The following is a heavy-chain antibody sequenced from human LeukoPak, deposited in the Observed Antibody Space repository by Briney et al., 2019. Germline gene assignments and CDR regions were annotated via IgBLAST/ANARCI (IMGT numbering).Heavy chain of an antibody. D-gene: IGHD2-2*03. J-gene: IGHJ5*02. Sequence: SETLSLTCTVSGGSISSGGYYWSWIRQHPGKGLEWIGYIYYTGSTNYNPSLKSRVTISVDTSKNQFSLKLSSVTAADTAVYYCARDGSNWFDPWGQGTLVTVSS. CDR3: ARDGSNWFDP. CDR1: GGSISSGGYY. CDR2: IYYTGST. V-gene: IGHV4-61*08.